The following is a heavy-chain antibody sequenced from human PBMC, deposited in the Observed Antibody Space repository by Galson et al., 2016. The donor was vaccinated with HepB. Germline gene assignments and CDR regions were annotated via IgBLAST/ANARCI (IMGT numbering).Heavy chain of an antibody. CDR1: GFTFNSYA. V-gene: IGHV3-30-3*01. Sequence: SLRLSCAASGFTFNSYAMHWVRQAPGEGLEWVAVIAYDGSIKKYGDSVKGRFTISRDNSKTTLYLQMNSLRAEDTAVYYCARAYLYCSAGGCYALDYWGQGTLVTVSS. J-gene: IGHJ4*02. D-gene: IGHD2-15*01. CDR2: IAYDGSIK. CDR3: ARAYLYCSAGGCYALDY.